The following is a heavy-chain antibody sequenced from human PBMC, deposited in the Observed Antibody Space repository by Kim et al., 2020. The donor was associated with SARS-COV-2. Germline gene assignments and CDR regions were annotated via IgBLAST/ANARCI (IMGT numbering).Heavy chain of an antibody. CDR1: GYSFTSNW. Sequence: GESLKISCKGSGYSFTSNWIGWVRKMPGKGLEWMGIIYLGDSDTRYSPSFEGQVTISADKSISTAYLQWSSLKASDTALYYCARHLHRGGNYWLDSWGQGTLVTVSS. D-gene: IGHD3-3*01. CDR2: IYLGDSDT. V-gene: IGHV5-51*01. CDR3: ARHLHRGGNYWLDS. J-gene: IGHJ4*02.